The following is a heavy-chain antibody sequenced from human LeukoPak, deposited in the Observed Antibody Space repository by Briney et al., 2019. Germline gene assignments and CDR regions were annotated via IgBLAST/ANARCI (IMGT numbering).Heavy chain of an antibody. Sequence: ASVKVSCKASGYTFTSYDINWVRQATGQGLEWMGWMNPNSGNTGYAQKFQGRVTMTRNTSISTAYMELSSLRSEDTAVYYCARVKSRKILTGYWWSGYFDYWGQGTLVTVSS. CDR2: MNPNSGNT. V-gene: IGHV1-8*01. CDR1: GYTFTSYD. J-gene: IGHJ4*02. CDR3: ARVKSRKILTGYWWSGYFDY. D-gene: IGHD3-9*01.